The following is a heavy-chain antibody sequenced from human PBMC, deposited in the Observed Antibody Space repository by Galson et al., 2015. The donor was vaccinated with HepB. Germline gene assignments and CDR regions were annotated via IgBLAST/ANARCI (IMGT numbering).Heavy chain of an antibody. Sequence: SLRLSCAASGFTFSSYWMHWVRQAPGKGLVWVSRINSDGGSTSYADSVKGRFTISRDNAKNTLYLQMNSLRAEDTAVYYCARGHLQLWLEWKDYYYMDVWGKGTTVAVSS. CDR3: ARGHLQLWLEWKDYYYMDV. CDR2: INSDGGST. CDR1: GFTFSSYW. V-gene: IGHV3-74*01. J-gene: IGHJ6*03. D-gene: IGHD5-18*01.